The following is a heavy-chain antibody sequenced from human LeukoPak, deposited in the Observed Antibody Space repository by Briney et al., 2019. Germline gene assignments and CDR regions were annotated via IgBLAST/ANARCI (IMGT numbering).Heavy chain of an antibody. J-gene: IGHJ3*02. V-gene: IGHV3-48*03. CDR3: ARVLEVRGVIITSLAFDI. D-gene: IGHD3-10*01. Sequence: GGSLRLSCAASGFTFSSYEMNWVRQAPGKGLKWVSYISSSGSTIYYADSVKGRFTISRDNAKNSLYLQMNSLRAEDTAVYYCARVLEVRGVIITSLAFDIWGQGTMVTVSS. CDR1: GFTFSSYE. CDR2: ISSSGSTI.